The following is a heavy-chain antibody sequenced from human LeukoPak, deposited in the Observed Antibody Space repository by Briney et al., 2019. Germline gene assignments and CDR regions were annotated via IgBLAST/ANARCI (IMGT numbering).Heavy chain of an antibody. CDR3: AKYGSGQLWLLGWYFEF. CDR1: GYTFYNYA. CDR2: ISHDGAST. J-gene: IGHJ2*01. Sequence: GGSQRLSCAASGYTFYNYAVTWVRQAPGKGLEWVSSISHDGASTHYADSVKGRFTISRDNSKNTVFLQMDSLRAEDTTVYFCAKYGSGQLWLLGWYFEFWGRGTLVSVSS. V-gene: IGHV3-23*01. D-gene: IGHD3-16*01.